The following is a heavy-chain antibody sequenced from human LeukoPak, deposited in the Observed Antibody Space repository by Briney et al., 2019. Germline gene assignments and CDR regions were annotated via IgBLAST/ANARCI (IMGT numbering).Heavy chain of an antibody. CDR1: GFTFSSYS. CDR2: ISSSSSYI. D-gene: IGHD2-21*02. CDR3: ASGLAYCGGDCYGY. Sequence: GGSLRLSCAASGFTFSSYSMNWVRQAPGKELEWVSSISSSSSYIYYADSVKGRFTISRDNAKNSLYLQMNSLRAEDTAVYYCASGLAYCGGDCYGYWGQGTLVTVSS. V-gene: IGHV3-21*01. J-gene: IGHJ4*02.